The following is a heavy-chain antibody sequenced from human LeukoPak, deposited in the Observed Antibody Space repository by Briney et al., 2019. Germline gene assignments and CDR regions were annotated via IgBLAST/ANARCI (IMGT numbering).Heavy chain of an antibody. J-gene: IGHJ4*02. CDR3: ARWGLGPSFDY. CDR2: ISGGSDYI. Sequence: GGSLRLSCAASGFAVKSSYMNWVRQAPGKGLEWVSYISGGSDYIFYTDSVKGRFTISRDNAKKSLYLQLNSLRVEDTAVYYCARWGLGPSFDYWGQGTRVTVSS. D-gene: IGHD1-26*01. V-gene: IGHV3-21*01. CDR1: GFAVKSSY.